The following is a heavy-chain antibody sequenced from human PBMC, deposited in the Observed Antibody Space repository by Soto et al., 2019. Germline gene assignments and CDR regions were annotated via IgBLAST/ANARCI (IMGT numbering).Heavy chain of an antibody. V-gene: IGHV4-39*07. D-gene: IGHD1-26*01. CDR1: GDSISNSRFY. Sequence: ETLSLTCSVSGDSISNSRFYWAWIRQPPGEGLEWIGSIYHTGNAYYNPSLKSRVTISVDTSKNHFFLKVNSVTAADTAVYYCARREIQGPIDYWGQGTLVTVSS. J-gene: IGHJ4*02. CDR3: ARREIQGPIDY. CDR2: IYHTGNA.